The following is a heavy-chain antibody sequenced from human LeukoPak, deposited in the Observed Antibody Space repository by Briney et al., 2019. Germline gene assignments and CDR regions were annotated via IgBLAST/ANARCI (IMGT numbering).Heavy chain of an antibody. CDR3: ARPDPYGDYGFDL. D-gene: IGHD4-17*01. CDR1: GGSFSGYY. V-gene: IGHV4-34*01. J-gene: IGHJ2*01. Sequence: SETLSLTCAVYGGSFSGYYWSWIRQPSGKGLEWIGEINHSGSTNYNPSLKSRVTISVDTSKNQFSLKLSSVTAADTAVYYCARPDPYGDYGFDLWGRGTLVTVSS. CDR2: INHSGST.